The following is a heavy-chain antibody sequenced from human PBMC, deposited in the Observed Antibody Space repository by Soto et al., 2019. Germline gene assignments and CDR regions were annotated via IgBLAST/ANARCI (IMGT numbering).Heavy chain of an antibody. D-gene: IGHD3-3*01. J-gene: IGHJ6*02. CDR3: ASSSYDFWSGYSRIYGMDV. V-gene: IGHV1-18*01. CDR2: ISAYNGNT. CDR1: GYTFTSYG. Sequence: SVKVSCKASGYTFTSYGISWVRQAPGQGLEWMGWISAYNGNTNYAQKLQGRVTMTTDTSTSTAYMELRSLRSDDTAVYYCASSSYDFWSGYSRIYGMDVWGQGTTVTVSS.